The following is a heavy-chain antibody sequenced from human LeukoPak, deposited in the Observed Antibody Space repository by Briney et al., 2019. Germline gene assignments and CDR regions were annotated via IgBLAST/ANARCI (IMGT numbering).Heavy chain of an antibody. J-gene: IGHJ4*02. Sequence: SETLSLTCAVYGGSFSGYYWSWICQPPGKGLEWIGEINHSGSTNYNPSLKSRVTISVDTSKNQFSLKLSSVTATDTAVYYCARATYSYGYHYFDYWGQGTLVTVSS. D-gene: IGHD5-18*01. CDR1: GGSFSGYY. CDR3: ARATYSYGYHYFDY. CDR2: INHSGST. V-gene: IGHV4-34*01.